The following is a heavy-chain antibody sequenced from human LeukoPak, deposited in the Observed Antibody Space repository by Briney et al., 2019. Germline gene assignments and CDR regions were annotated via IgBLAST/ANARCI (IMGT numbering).Heavy chain of an antibody. V-gene: IGHV4-39*01. CDR1: GGSISSRSYY. Sequence: PSETLSLTCTVSGGSISSRSYYWGWIRQPPGKGLEWIGFIYYSGSTYYNPSLKSRVTISVDTSKNQFSLKLSSVTAADTAVYYCAKTYYYDPFDFWGQGTLVTVSS. CDR2: IYYSGST. J-gene: IGHJ4*02. D-gene: IGHD3-22*01. CDR3: AKTYYYDPFDF.